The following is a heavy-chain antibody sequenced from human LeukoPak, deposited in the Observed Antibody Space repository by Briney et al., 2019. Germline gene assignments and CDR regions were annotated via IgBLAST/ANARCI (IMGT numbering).Heavy chain of an antibody. CDR1: GFTFSSYS. J-gene: IGHJ4*02. CDR3: TRDLANWGSTLDFDY. CDR2: IRSKAYGGTT. V-gene: IGHV3-49*03. D-gene: IGHD7-27*01. Sequence: PGGSLRLSCAASGFTFSSYSMNWFRQAPGKGLEWVGSIRSKAYGGTTEYAASVKGRFTISRDDSKSIAYLQMNSLKTEDTAVYYCTRDLANWGSTLDFDYWGQGTLVTVSS.